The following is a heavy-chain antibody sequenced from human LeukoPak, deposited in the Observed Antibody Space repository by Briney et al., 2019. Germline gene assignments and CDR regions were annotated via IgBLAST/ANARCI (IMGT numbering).Heavy chain of an antibody. Sequence: ASVKVSCKASGYTFTSYYMHWVRQAPGQGLEWMGIINPSGGSTSYAQKFQGRVTMTRDTSTSTVYMEPSSLRSEDTAVYYCARDYRSKIGYSGNDNPFFDYWGQGTLVTVSS. V-gene: IGHV1-46*01. CDR3: ARDYRSKIGYSGNDNPFFDY. J-gene: IGHJ4*02. CDR1: GYTFTSYY. D-gene: IGHD5-12*01. CDR2: INPSGGST.